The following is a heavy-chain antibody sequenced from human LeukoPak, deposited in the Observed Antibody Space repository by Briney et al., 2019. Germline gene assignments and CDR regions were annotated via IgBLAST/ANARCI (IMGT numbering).Heavy chain of an antibody. CDR1: GFTFDDYA. CDR2: ISWNSGSI. Sequence: PGRSLRLSCAASGFTFDDYAMHWVRQAPGKGLEWVSGISWNSGSIGYADSVKGRFTISRDNAKNSLYLQMNSLRAEDTAVYYCVRDRGSSLYRALFDYWGQGTLVTVSS. CDR3: VRDRGSSLYRALFDY. V-gene: IGHV3-9*01. J-gene: IGHJ4*02. D-gene: IGHD3-16*01.